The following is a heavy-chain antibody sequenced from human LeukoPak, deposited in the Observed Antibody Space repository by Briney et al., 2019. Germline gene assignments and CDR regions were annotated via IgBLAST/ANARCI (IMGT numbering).Heavy chain of an antibody. Sequence: SSETLSLTCTVSGGSISSHYWSWIRQPPGKGLEWIGYIYYSGSTNYNPSLKSRVTISVDTSKNQFSLKLSSVTAADTAVYYCAREIYDLTPYYYYYYMDVWGKGATVTVSS. CDR1: GGSISSHY. V-gene: IGHV4-59*11. D-gene: IGHD5-12*01. J-gene: IGHJ6*03. CDR3: AREIYDLTPYYYYYYMDV. CDR2: IYYSGST.